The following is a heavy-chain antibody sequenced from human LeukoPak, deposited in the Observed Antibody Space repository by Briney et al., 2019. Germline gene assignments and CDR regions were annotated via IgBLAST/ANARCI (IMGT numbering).Heavy chain of an antibody. V-gene: IGHV3-48*01. J-gene: IGHJ4*02. D-gene: IGHD4-11*01. CDR3: ARGTRITDFDY. CDR1: GFTFSSYE. Sequence: GGSLRLSCAASGFTFSSYEMNWVRQAPGKGLEWVSYISSSSSTIYYADSVKGRFTISRDNAKNSLYLQMNSLRAEDTAVYYCARGTRITDFDYWGQGTLVTVSS. CDR2: ISSSSSTI.